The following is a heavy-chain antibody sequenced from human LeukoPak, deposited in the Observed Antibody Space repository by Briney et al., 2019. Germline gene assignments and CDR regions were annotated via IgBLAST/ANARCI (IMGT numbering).Heavy chain of an antibody. J-gene: IGHJ4*02. D-gene: IGHD3-10*01. CDR1: GYTFTSYG. CDR2: ISAYNGNT. V-gene: IGHV1-18*01. CDR3: ARAKASGVRSDF. Sequence: ASVKVSCKASGYTFTSYGITWVRQAPGQGFEWMGWISAYNGNTNYAQTLQGRVTMTTDTSTSTAYMELRSLRSDDTAVYYCARAKASGVRSDFWGQGTLVTVSS.